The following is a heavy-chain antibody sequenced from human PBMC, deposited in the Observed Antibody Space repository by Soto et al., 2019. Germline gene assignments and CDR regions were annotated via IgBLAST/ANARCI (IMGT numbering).Heavy chain of an antibody. Sequence: ASVKVSCKASGYTFTSYGISWVRQAPGQGLEWMGWISAYNGYTNYAQKLQGSVTMTTDTSTSAAYMELRSRRSDDTAVYYCARWVGATNYYGMDVWGQGTTVTVSS. D-gene: IGHD1-26*01. V-gene: IGHV1-18*01. CDR2: ISAYNGYT. CDR1: GYTFTSYG. J-gene: IGHJ6*02. CDR3: ARWVGATNYYGMDV.